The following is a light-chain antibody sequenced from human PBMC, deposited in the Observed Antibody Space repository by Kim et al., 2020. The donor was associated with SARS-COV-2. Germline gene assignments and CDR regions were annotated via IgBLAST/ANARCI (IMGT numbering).Light chain of an antibody. CDR1: QDISNS. CDR2: DAF. J-gene: IGKJ4*01. Sequence: ASAGDRVTITCRARQDISNSLAWYQQKPGKAPELLIYDAFTLQSGVSPRFSGSRSWTDFTLTISSLQSEDFATYYCQQHYIYPLTFGGGTKVDIK. CDR3: QQHYIYPLT. V-gene: IGKV1-8*01.